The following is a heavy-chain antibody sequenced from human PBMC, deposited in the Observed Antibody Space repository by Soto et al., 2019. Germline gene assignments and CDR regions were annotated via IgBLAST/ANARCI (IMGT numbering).Heavy chain of an antibody. Sequence: ASVKVSCKASGYTFTGYYMHWVRQAPGQGLEWMGWINPNSGGTNYAQKFQGWVTMTRDTSISTAYMELSRLRSDDTAVYYCARDNGYVWGRPYGMDVWGQGTTVTVSS. V-gene: IGHV1-2*04. J-gene: IGHJ6*02. CDR2: INPNSGGT. CDR1: GYTFTGYY. CDR3: ARDNGYVWGRPYGMDV. D-gene: IGHD3-16*01.